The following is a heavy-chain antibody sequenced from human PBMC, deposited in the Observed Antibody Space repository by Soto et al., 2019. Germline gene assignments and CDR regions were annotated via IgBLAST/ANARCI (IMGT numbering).Heavy chain of an antibody. V-gene: IGHV1-46*01. D-gene: IGHD3-22*01. Sequence: QVQLVQSGAEVKKPGASVKVSCKASGYTFTSSYMHWVRQAPGQGLEWMGIINPSGGSTSYAQKLQGRITMTRDTSTSTVYMELSSLRSEDTAVYYCARDRSYYYDSSGYADDAFDIWGQGTMVTVSS. CDR2: INPSGGST. CDR1: GYTFTSSY. J-gene: IGHJ3*02. CDR3: ARDRSYYYDSSGYADDAFDI.